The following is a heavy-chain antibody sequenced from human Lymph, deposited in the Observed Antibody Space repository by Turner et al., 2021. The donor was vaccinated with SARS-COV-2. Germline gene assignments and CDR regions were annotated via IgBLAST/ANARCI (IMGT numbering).Heavy chain of an antibody. Sequence: EVLPVASGGGLLQPGGSLRLSCAAAGLTVSSNYISWVRQAPGKGREWVSVIDSGGSKYYADSVKGRFTISRDNSKNTLYRQMNSLRAEDTAVYYCARDLMEVGGMDVWGQGTTVTVSS. V-gene: IGHV3-53*01. J-gene: IGHJ6*02. D-gene: IGHD3-3*01. CDR3: ARDLMEVGGMDV. CDR1: GLTVSSNY. CDR2: IDSGGSK.